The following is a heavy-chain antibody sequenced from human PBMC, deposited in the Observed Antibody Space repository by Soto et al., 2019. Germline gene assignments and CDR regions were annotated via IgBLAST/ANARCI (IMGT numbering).Heavy chain of an antibody. J-gene: IGHJ4*02. Sequence: ASVKVSCTASGYTFTSYDINWVRQATGQGLEWMGWMNPNSGNTGYAQKFQGRVTMTRNTSISTAYMELSSLRSEDTAVYYCARGDIAAAGQFDYWGQGTLVTVSS. CDR1: GYTFTSYD. CDR3: ARGDIAAAGQFDY. CDR2: MNPNSGNT. D-gene: IGHD6-13*01. V-gene: IGHV1-8*01.